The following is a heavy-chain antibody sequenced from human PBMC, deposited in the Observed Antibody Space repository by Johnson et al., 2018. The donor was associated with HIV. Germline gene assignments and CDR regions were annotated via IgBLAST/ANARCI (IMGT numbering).Heavy chain of an antibody. Sequence: QVLLVESGGGLVKPGGSLRLSCAASGFTFSDYYMSWIRQAPGKGLEWFSYISSSGSTIYYADSVKGRFTISRDNSKSTLYLQMNSLRAEDTAVYYCAKIKGSSDAFDIWGQGTMVTVSP. CDR3: AKIKGSSDAFDI. J-gene: IGHJ3*02. CDR2: ISSSGSTI. D-gene: IGHD6-6*01. CDR1: GFTFSDYY. V-gene: IGHV3-11*04.